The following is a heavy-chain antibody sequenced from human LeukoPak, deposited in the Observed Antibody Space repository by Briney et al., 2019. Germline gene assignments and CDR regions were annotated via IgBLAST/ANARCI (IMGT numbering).Heavy chain of an antibody. CDR2: IIHDGSIA. CDR1: GFTISVFI. V-gene: IGHV3-48*01. CDR3: ARPTGYCSGGNCYRYFQK. J-gene: IGHJ1*01. Sequence: GGSLRVSCVASGFTISVFIMDWVRQSPGKGLGWSSYIIHDGSIAYYTHSVKGGFTLSRDKTQSSLYLQMNSLRAEDTAVYYCARPTGYCSGGNCYRYFQKWGQGTLVTVSS. D-gene: IGHD2-15*01.